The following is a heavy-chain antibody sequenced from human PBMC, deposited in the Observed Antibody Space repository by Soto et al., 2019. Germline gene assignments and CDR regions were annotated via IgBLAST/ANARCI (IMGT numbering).Heavy chain of an antibody. Sequence: PGGSLRLSCAASGFAFSIFAIICFRHSPCKGLEWVSTISGSGGSTYYADAVKGRFSISRDNSMGTLYLQMKSLRVEDTAIYYCAKEVSLGSTVDLGYWGQGTLVTVSS. CDR1: GFAFSIFA. CDR2: ISGSGGST. V-gene: IGHV3-23*01. J-gene: IGHJ4*02. CDR3: AKEVSLGSTVDLGY. D-gene: IGHD7-27*01.